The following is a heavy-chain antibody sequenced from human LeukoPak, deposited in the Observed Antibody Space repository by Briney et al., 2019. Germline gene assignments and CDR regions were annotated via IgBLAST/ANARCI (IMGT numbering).Heavy chain of an antibody. V-gene: IGHV4-39*07. CDR1: GASISGSSYY. J-gene: IGHJ4*02. D-gene: IGHD3-22*01. CDR2: LYYSGSS. Sequence: PSETLSLTCTVSGASISGSSYYWGWIRQPPGKGLEWIGSLYYSGSSSYNPSLKSRVAISVDTSKNQLSLKLTSLTAADTAVYYCAKDNYYDSSGYYYVLWGQGTLVTVSS. CDR3: AKDNYYDSSGYYYVL.